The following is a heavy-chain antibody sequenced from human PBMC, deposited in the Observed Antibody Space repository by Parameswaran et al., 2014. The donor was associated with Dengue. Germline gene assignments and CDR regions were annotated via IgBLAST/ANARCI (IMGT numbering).Heavy chain of an antibody. J-gene: IGHJ4*02. D-gene: IGHD6-19*01. Sequence: RWIRQPPGKGLEWVSYISSSGSTIYYADSVKGRFTISRDNAKNSLYLQMNSLRAEDTAVYYCARETSGWGLDYWGQGTLVTVSS. V-gene: IGHV3-11*01. CDR3: ARETSGWGLDY. CDR2: ISSSGSTI.